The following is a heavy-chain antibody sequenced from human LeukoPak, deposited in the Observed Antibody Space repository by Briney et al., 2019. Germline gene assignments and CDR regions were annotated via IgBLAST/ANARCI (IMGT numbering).Heavy chain of an antibody. D-gene: IGHD3-16*01. J-gene: IGHJ4*02. Sequence: GGSLRLSCAASGFTFSSYGMHRVRQAPGKGLEWVAVISYDGSNKYYADSVKGRFTISRDNSKNTLYLQMNSLRAEDTAVYYCARGEFDYWGQGTLVTVSS. CDR2: ISYDGSNK. CDR1: GFTFSSYG. V-gene: IGHV3-30*03. CDR3: ARGEFDY.